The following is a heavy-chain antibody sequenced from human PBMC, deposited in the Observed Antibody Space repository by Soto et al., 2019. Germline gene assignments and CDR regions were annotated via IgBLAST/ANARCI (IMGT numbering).Heavy chain of an antibody. Sequence: PSETLSLTCTVSPGSVSSRSYYWSWIRQPPGKGLQWIGYIYYSGSTNYNPSLKSRVTISVDTSKNQFSLKLSCVTAADSAVYYCARGGIVVVSAAIVKVGYYYYGMDVWGQGTTVTVSS. CDR1: PGSVSSRSYY. D-gene: IGHD2-2*01. CDR3: ARGGIVVVSAAIVKVGYYYYGMDV. V-gene: IGHV4-61*01. J-gene: IGHJ6*02. CDR2: IYYSGST.